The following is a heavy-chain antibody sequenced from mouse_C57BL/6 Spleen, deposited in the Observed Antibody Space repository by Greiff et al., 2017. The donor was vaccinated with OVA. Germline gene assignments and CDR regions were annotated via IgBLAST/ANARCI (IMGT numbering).Heavy chain of an antibody. Sequence: QVQLQQSGAELMKPGASVKLSCKATGYTFTGYWIEWVKQRPGHGLEWIGEILPGSGSTNYNEKFKGKATFTADTSSNTAYMQLSSLTTEDSAIYYCASQDSITTVEGFAYWGQGTLVTVSA. D-gene: IGHD1-1*01. CDR3: ASQDSITTVEGFAY. CDR1: GYTFTGYW. J-gene: IGHJ3*01. V-gene: IGHV1-9*01. CDR2: ILPGSGST.